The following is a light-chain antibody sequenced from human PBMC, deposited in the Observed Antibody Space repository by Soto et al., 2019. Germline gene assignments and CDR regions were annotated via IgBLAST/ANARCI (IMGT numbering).Light chain of an antibody. CDR2: AAS. J-gene: IGKJ1*01. Sequence: IQMTLSPSQMSAPVSCRATITCGASQSIRTDLGWYQQKPGKAPKLLLYAASTLQSGVPSRFSGSGSGTDFTLTISSLQPEDFATYYCLKDYNYPRTFGQGTKGDI. V-gene: IGKV1-6*01. CDR1: QSIRTD. CDR3: LKDYNYPRT.